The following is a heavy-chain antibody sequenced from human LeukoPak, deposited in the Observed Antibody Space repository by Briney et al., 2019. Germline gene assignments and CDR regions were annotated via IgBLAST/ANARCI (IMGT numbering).Heavy chain of an antibody. V-gene: IGHV1-2*02. CDR3: ARDPPYCSSTSCYGGFDY. Sequence: ASVKVSCKASGYTFTGYYMHWVRQAPGQGLEWIGWINPNSGGTNYAQKFQGRVTMTRDTSISTAYMELSRLRSDDTAVYYCARDPPYCSSTSCYGGFDYWGQGTLVTVSS. CDR2: INPNSGGT. CDR1: GYTFTGYY. J-gene: IGHJ4*02. D-gene: IGHD2-2*01.